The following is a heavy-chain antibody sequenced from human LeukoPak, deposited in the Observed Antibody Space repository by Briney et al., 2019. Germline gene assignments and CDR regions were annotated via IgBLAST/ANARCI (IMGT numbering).Heavy chain of an antibody. Sequence: PSETPSLTCTVSGGSISSGGYYWSWIRQHPGKGLEWMGYIIYTGGSYSHPSLRSRVIISVDTSKNHFSLKLSSVTAADTAVYYCASSSPQYFDTSGYPLLFDYWGQGTLVTVSS. J-gene: IGHJ4*02. CDR1: GGSISSGGYY. D-gene: IGHD3-22*01. CDR2: IIYTGGS. CDR3: ASSSPQYFDTSGYPLLFDY. V-gene: IGHV4-31*03.